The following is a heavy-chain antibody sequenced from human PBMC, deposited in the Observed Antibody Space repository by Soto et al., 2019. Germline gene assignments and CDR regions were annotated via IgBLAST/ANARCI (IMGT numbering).Heavy chain of an antibody. J-gene: IGHJ6*03. CDR1: GFTFSNAW. V-gene: IGHV3-15*01. Sequence: PGGSLRLSCAASGFTFSNAWMSWVRQAPGKGLEWVGRIKSKTDGGTTDYAAPVKGRFTISRDDSKNTLYLQMNSLKTEDTAVYYCTTFYCTNGVCSPSHYYYYYYMDVWGKGTTVTVSS. CDR2: IKSKTDGGTT. D-gene: IGHD2-8*01. CDR3: TTFYCTNGVCSPSHYYYYYYMDV.